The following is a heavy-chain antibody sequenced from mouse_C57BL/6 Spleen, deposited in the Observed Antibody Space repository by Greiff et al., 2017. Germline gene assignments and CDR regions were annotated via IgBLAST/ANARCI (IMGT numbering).Heavy chain of an antibody. CDR3: ARWGLTAGVADD. J-gene: IGHJ2*01. CDR1: GYTFTSYT. CDR2: INPSSGYT. D-gene: IGHD1-1*01. Sequence: VQLQQSGAELARPGASVKMSCKASGYTFTSYTMHWVKQRPGQGLEWIGYINPSSGYTKYNQKFKDKATLTADKSSSTAYMQLSSLTAEDSAVYYGARWGLTAGVADDWGQGTTLTVSS. V-gene: IGHV1-4*01.